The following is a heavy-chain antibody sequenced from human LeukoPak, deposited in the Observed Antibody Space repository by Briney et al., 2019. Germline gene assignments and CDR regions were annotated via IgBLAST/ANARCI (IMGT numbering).Heavy chain of an antibody. CDR3: ARDGGVSGYDLLDY. CDR1: GFAFPNYW. D-gene: IGHD5-12*01. CDR2: VNQDGSEA. V-gene: IGHV3-7*01. J-gene: IGHJ4*02. Sequence: PGGSLRLSCEAAGFAFPNYWMTWVRQAPGKGLEWVAQVNQDGSEAYYADSVKARFTISRDNAKSSVSLQMNSLRAEDTAVYYCARDGGVSGYDLLDYWGQGTLVTVSS.